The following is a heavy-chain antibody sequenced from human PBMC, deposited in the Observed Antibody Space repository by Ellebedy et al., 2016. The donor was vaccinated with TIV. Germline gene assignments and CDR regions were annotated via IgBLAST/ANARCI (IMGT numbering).Heavy chain of an antibody. J-gene: IGHJ4*02. CDR3: ARPQWPFY. V-gene: IGHV4-39*07. CDR1: GGSISTSTYY. D-gene: IGHD6-19*01. CDR2: IYYSGST. Sequence: MPGGSLRLSCTVSGGSISTSTYYWGWIRQPSGKGLEWIGSIYYSGSTNYNPSLKSRVTISVDTSKNQFSLKLSSVTAADTAVYYCARPQWPFYWGQGTLVTVSS.